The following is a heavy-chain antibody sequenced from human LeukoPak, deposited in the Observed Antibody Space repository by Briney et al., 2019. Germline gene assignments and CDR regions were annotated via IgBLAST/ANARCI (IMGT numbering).Heavy chain of an antibody. V-gene: IGHV4-59*01. Sequence: SETLSLTCTVSGGSISSYYWSWIRQSPGKGLEWIGYIYYSGSTNYNPSLKSRVTISVDTSKNQFSLKLSSVTTADTAVYYCARGLYDSSGYYRDDAFDIWGQGTMVTVSS. D-gene: IGHD3-22*01. J-gene: IGHJ3*02. CDR2: IYYSGST. CDR1: GGSISSYY. CDR3: ARGLYDSSGYYRDDAFDI.